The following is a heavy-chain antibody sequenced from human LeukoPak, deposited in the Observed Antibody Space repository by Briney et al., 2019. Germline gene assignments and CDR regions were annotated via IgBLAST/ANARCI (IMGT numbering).Heavy chain of an antibody. CDR3: ARETYYYDSSGYYSV. CDR1: GFTFSSYW. V-gene: IGHV3-74*01. Sequence: GGSLRLSCAASGFTFSSYWMHWVRQAPGKGLVWVSRINSDGSSTSYAHSVKGRFTISRDNAKNTLYLQMNSLRAEDTAVYYCARETYYYDSSGYYSVWGQGTLVTVSS. J-gene: IGHJ4*02. D-gene: IGHD3-22*01. CDR2: INSDGSST.